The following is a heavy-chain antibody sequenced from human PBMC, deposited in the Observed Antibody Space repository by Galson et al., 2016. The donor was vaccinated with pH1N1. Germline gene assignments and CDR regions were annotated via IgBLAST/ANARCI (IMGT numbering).Heavy chain of an antibody. Sequence: SVKVSCKASGYKFSSFGISWVRQAPGQRLEWMGWIGVYNGKTNYAQSFQGRVTMTADTSTDTAYMELRGLTSDDTAVYYCARGVHSRGWDDGYFKHWGQGSLITVSS. CDR1: GYKFSSFG. V-gene: IGHV1-18*01. D-gene: IGHD6-19*01. CDR3: ARGVHSRGWDDGYFKH. CDR2: IGVYNGKT. J-gene: IGHJ1*01.